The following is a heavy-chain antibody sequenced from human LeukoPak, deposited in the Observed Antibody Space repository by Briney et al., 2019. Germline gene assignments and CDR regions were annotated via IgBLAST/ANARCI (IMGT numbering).Heavy chain of an antibody. CDR2: ISWDGGST. CDR3: AAIRDFLGIAVL. D-gene: IGHD6-19*01. J-gene: IGHJ4*02. Sequence: GGSLRLSCAASGFTFDDYTMHWVRQAPGKGLEWVSLISWDGGSTYYADSVKGRFTISRDNSKNSLYLQMNSLRTEDTALYYCAAIRDFLGIAVLWGQGTLVTVSS. V-gene: IGHV3-43*01. CDR1: GFTFDDYT.